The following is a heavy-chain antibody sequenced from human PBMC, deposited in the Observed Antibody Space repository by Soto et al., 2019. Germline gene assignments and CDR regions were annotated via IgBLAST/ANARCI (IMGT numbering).Heavy chain of an antibody. J-gene: IGHJ6*02. CDR3: ARDRYSSSPGYYYGMDV. D-gene: IGHD6-6*01. V-gene: IGHV1-69*13. CDR1: GGTFSSYA. CDR2: IIPIFGTA. Sequence: SVKVSCKASGGTFSSYAISWVRQAPGQGLELMGGIIPIFGTANYAQKFQGRVTITADESTSAAYMELSSLRSEDTAVYYCARDRYSSSPGYYYGMDVWGQGTTVTVYS.